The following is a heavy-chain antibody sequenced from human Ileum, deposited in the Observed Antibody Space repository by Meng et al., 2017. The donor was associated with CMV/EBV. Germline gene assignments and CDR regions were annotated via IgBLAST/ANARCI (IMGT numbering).Heavy chain of an antibody. V-gene: IGHV1-2*06. Sequence: SCKTSGYRFSGYYMYWVRQAPGQSLEYLGRINPKGGGIDYTQNFQGRLTMSMDTSINTVYMDLSSLRSDDTAVYYCQRGRSGEPTDYWGQGTLVTVSS. J-gene: IGHJ4*02. CDR2: INPKGGGI. D-gene: IGHD6-19*01. CDR1: GYRFSGYY. CDR3: QRGRSGEPTDY.